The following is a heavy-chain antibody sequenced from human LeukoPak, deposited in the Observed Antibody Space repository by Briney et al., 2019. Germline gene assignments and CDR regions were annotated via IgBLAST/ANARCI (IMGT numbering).Heavy chain of an antibody. D-gene: IGHD3-9*01. V-gene: IGHV4-59*01. CDR2: IYYSGST. J-gene: IGHJ6*04. CDR1: GGSISSYY. Sequence: PSETLSLTCTVSGGSISSYYWSWIRQPPGKGLEWIGYIYYSGSTNYNPSLKSRVTISVDTSKNQFSLKLSPVTAADTAVYYCARSRTMRYDILTGHYGMDVWGKGTTVTVSS. CDR3: ARSRTMRYDILTGHYGMDV.